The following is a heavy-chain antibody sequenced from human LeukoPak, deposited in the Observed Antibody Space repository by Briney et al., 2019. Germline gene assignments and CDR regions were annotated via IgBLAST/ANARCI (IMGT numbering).Heavy chain of an antibody. J-gene: IGHJ2*01. Sequence: SETLSLTCAVYGGSFTGYHWSWIRQPPGRGLEWIGKINHSGSTDYNPSLKSRVAISVDTSKNQFSLRLNSVTAADTAVYYCTGAKAVSWWYFDLWGRGTLVTVSS. CDR1: GGSFTGYH. CDR3: TGAKAVSWWYFDL. V-gene: IGHV4-34*01. CDR2: INHSGST. D-gene: IGHD2-15*01.